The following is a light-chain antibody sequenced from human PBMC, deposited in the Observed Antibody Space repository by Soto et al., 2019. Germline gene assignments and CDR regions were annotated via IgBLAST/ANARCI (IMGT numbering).Light chain of an antibody. Sequence: EIVLTQSPGTLSLSPGERATLSCRASQSVGRNYLAWFQQKSGQAPRLVIYGASSRAAGIPDRLSGSGSGTDFTLTISRLEPEDFAVYYCQQYATSPITFGQGT. V-gene: IGKV3-20*01. CDR2: GAS. CDR1: QSVGRNY. J-gene: IGKJ5*01. CDR3: QQYATSPIT.